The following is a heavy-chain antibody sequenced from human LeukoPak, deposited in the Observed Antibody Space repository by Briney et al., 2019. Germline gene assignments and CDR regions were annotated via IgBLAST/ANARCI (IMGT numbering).Heavy chain of an antibody. CDR1: GFTFSSYA. CDR2: IKSKTDGGTT. J-gene: IGHJ3*02. D-gene: IGHD6-13*01. V-gene: IGHV3-15*01. Sequence: GGSLRLSCAASGFTFSSYAMSWVRQAPGKGLEWVGRIKSKTDGGTTDYAAPVKGRFTISRDDSKNTLYLQMNSLKTEDTAVYYCTTEGVQSSSSSYAFDIWGQGTMVTVSS. CDR3: TTEGVQSSSSSYAFDI.